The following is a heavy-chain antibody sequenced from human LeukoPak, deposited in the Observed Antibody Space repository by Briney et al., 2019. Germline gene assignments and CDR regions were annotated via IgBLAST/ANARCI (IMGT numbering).Heavy chain of an antibody. J-gene: IGHJ4*02. V-gene: IGHV3-33*01. CDR2: IWYDGSNK. D-gene: IGHD6-13*01. CDR1: GFTFSSYG. Sequence: PGRSLRLSCAASGFTFSSYGMHWVRQAPGKGLEWVAVIWYDGSNKYYADSVKGRFTISRDNSKNTLYLQVNSLRAEDTAVYYCARSTLQQPPRYWGQGTLVTVSS. CDR3: ARSTLQQPPRY.